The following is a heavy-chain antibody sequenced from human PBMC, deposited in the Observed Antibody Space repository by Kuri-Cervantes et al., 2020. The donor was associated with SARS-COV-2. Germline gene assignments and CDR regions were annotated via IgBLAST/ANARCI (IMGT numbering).Heavy chain of an antibody. D-gene: IGHD6-19*01. CDR2: ISSSSSYI. J-gene: IGHJ4*02. V-gene: IGHV3-21*04. Sequence: GGSLRLSCAASGFTFSSYSMNWVRQAPGKGLEWVSSISSSSSYIYYADSVKGRFTISRDNSKNTLYLQMNSLRAEDTAVYYCAKGIAVATGYFGYWGQGTLVTVSS. CDR1: GFTFSSYS. CDR3: AKGIAVATGYFGY.